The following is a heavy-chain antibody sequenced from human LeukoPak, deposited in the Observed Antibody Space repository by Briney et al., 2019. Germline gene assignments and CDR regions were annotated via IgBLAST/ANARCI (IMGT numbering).Heavy chain of an antibody. D-gene: IGHD1-7*01. CDR2: ISYDGSNK. Sequence: GGSLRLSCAASGFTFSSYGMHWVRQAPGKGLEWVAVISYDGSNKYYADSVKGRFTISRDNSKNTLYLQMNSLRAEDTAAYYCAKDNWNYYGPPDYWGQGTLVTVSS. J-gene: IGHJ4*02. V-gene: IGHV3-30*18. CDR3: AKDNWNYYGPPDY. CDR1: GFTFSSYG.